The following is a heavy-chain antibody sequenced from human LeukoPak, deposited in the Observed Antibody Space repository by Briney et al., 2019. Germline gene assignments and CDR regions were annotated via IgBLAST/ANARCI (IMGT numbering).Heavy chain of an antibody. J-gene: IGHJ4*02. Sequence: ASVKVSCKASGYSFTGYYMHWVRQAPGQGLEWMGWINPKSGGTNNAQKFQGRVTMTRDTSIGTVYTELTSLGSDDTAVYYCARDSAEGTAMVRGVNRFDYWGQGTLVTVSS. V-gene: IGHV1-2*02. CDR3: ARDSAEGTAMVRGVNRFDY. CDR1: GYSFTGYY. D-gene: IGHD3-10*01. CDR2: INPKSGGT.